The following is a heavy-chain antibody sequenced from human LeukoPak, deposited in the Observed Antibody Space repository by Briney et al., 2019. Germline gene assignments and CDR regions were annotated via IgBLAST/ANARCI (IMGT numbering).Heavy chain of an antibody. Sequence: PSETLSLPCTVSGFSISSYYWSWLRQPPGKGLEWIGYIYYSGSTNYNPSLKSRVTISVDTSKNQFSLKLSSVTAADTAVYYCAREVPRSSSWYYYYYYGMDVWGQGTTVTVSS. CDR1: GFSISSYY. J-gene: IGHJ6*02. V-gene: IGHV4-59*01. D-gene: IGHD6-13*01. CDR3: AREVPRSSSWYYYYYYGMDV. CDR2: IYYSGST.